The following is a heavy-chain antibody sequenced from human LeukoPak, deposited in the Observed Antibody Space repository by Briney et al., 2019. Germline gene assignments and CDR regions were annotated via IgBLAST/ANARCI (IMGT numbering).Heavy chain of an antibody. V-gene: IGHV4-34*01. CDR1: GGSFSGYY. CDR2: ISHSGST. J-gene: IGHJ4*02. Sequence: SETLSLTCAVYGGSFSGYYWSWIRQPPGKGLEWIGEISHSGSTNYNPSFKSRVTISVDTSKNQFSLKLSSVTAADTAVYYCARGRYWGQGTLVTVSS. CDR3: ARGRY.